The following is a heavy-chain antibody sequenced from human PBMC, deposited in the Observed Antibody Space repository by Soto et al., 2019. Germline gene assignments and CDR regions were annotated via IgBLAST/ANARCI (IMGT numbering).Heavy chain of an antibody. CDR1: GFTFSSYS. CDR3: ARDPVHCSGGICYSFVSDPSGYYCGMDV. D-gene: IGHD2-15*01. Sequence: EVQLAESGGGLVQPGGSLRLSCASSGFTFSSYSMNWVRQAPGKGLEWVSYISKSSSIIYYADSVKGRFTISRDNAKNSLYLQMNRLRDEDTAVYYCARDPVHCSGGICYSFVSDPSGYYCGMDVWGQGTTVTVSS. CDR2: ISKSSSII. V-gene: IGHV3-48*02. J-gene: IGHJ6*02.